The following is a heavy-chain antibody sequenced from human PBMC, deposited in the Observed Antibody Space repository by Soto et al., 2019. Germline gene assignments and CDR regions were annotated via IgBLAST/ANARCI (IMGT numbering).Heavy chain of an antibody. CDR3: ARVVRIFGVVIGWFDP. CDR1: GGSISSGGYY. CDR2: IYYSGST. D-gene: IGHD3-3*01. Sequence: TLSLTCTVSGGSISSGGYYWSWIRQHPGKGLEWIGYIYYSGSTYYNPSLKSRVTISVDTSKNQFSLKLSSVTAADTAVYYCARVVRIFGVVIGWFDPWGQGTLVTVSS. J-gene: IGHJ5*02. V-gene: IGHV4-31*03.